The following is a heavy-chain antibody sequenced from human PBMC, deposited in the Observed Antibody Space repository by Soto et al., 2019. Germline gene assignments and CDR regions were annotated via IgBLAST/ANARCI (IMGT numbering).Heavy chain of an antibody. CDR2: TYYRSKWYN. D-gene: IGHD1-26*01. Sequence: SQTLSLTCAISGDSVSSNSAAWNWIRQSPSRGLEWLGRTYYRSKWYNDYAVSVKSRITINPDTSKNQFSLQLNSVTPEDTSVYYCARDLKVGATASYYYYGMDVWGQGTTVTVSS. CDR1: GDSVSSNSAA. J-gene: IGHJ6*02. CDR3: ARDLKVGATASYYYYGMDV. V-gene: IGHV6-1*01.